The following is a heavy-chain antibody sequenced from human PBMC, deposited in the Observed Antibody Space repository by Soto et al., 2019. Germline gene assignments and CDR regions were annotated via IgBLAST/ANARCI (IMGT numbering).Heavy chain of an antibody. CDR3: ARHSLRDAGFYFDS. V-gene: IGHV3-33*01. CDR1: GFTFSRYG. CDR2: IWFDGRNQ. Sequence: QVQLVESGGGVVQPGMSLRLSCAVPGFTFSRYGMHWVRQAPGKGLEWVALIWFDGRNQYYAESVKGRFTISRDNSRDTLYLHMDSLGDEDTGTYYCARHSLRDAGFYFDSLGQGTLVSVSS. J-gene: IGHJ4*02. D-gene: IGHD6-13*01.